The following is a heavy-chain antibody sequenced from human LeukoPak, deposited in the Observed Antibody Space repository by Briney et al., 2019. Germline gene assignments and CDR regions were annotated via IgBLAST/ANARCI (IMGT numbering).Heavy chain of an antibody. D-gene: IGHD2-8*02. J-gene: IGHJ4*02. CDR2: IYPGDSDT. Sequence: GESLKISCKGSGYSFTSYWIGWVRQMPGKGLEWMGIIYPGDSDTRYSPSFQGQVTISADKSISTAYLQWSSLKASDTAMYYCARHRGLTGSGYWWDYWGQGTLVTVSS. CDR3: ARHRGLTGSGYWWDY. V-gene: IGHV5-51*01. CDR1: GYSFTSYW.